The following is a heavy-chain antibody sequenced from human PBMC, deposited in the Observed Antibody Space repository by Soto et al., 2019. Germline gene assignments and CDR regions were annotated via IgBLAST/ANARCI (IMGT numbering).Heavy chain of an antibody. Sequence: SETLYLTCTVSGGSISSYYWSWIRQPPGKGLEWIGYIYYSGGTNYNPSLKSRVTISVDTSKNQFSLKLSSVTAADTAVYYCARDSGTRYCSSTSCYYYYYYGMDVWGQGTTVTVSS. CDR2: IYYSGGT. J-gene: IGHJ6*02. D-gene: IGHD2-2*01. CDR1: GGSISSYY. V-gene: IGHV4-59*01. CDR3: ARDSGTRYCSSTSCYYYYYYGMDV.